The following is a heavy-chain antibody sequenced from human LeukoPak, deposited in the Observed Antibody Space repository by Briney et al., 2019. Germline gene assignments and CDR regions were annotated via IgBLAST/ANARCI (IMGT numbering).Heavy chain of an antibody. CDR1: GGSISSYY. CDR2: IYYSGST. J-gene: IGHJ5*02. CDR3: ARHGAPSVAAAGTNNWFDP. Sequence: SETLSLTCTVSGGSISSYYWGWIRQPPGKGLEWIGSIYYSGSTYYNPSLKSRVTISVDTSKNQFSLKLSSVTAADTAVYYCARHGAPSVAAAGTNNWFDPWGQGTLVTVSS. V-gene: IGHV4-39*01. D-gene: IGHD6-13*01.